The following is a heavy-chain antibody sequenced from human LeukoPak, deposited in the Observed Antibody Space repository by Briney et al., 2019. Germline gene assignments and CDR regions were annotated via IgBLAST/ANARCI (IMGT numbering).Heavy chain of an antibody. V-gene: IGHV3-30*18. CDR2: VSYDGTKK. D-gene: IGHD3-10*01. CDR1: GFTFSTYA. J-gene: IGHJ4*02. Sequence: GRSLRLSCAASGFTFSTYAMHWVRQAPGKGLEWVAIVSYDGTKKDYADSEKGRFSISRDNSKNTLYLQMNSLRAEDTAIYYCAKDNIAQGSGSYLDYWGQGALVTVSS. CDR3: AKDNIAQGSGSYLDY.